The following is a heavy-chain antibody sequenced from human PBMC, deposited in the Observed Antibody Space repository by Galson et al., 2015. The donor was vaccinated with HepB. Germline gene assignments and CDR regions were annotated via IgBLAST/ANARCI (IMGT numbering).Heavy chain of an antibody. CDR1: GYTFTSYG. CDR2: ISAYNGNT. Sequence: SVKVSCKASGYTFTSYGISWVRQAPGQGLEWMGWISAYNGNTNYAQKLQGRVTMTTDTSTSTAYMELRSLRSDDTAVYYCARDAFLGYSSSCLLDYWGQGTLVTVSS. CDR3: ARDAFLGYSSSCLLDY. V-gene: IGHV1-18*01. J-gene: IGHJ4*02. D-gene: IGHD6-6*01.